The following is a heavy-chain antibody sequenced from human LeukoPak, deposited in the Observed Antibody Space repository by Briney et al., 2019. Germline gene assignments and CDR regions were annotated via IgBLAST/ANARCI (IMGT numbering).Heavy chain of an antibody. J-gene: IGHJ4*02. CDR3: ARDLAYSRLDY. CDR2: ISGSGAT. Sequence: GGSLRLSCAVSGFTFNTYGMSWVRQAPGKGLEWVSGISGSGATYYADSVKGRFTISRDNAENSLYLQMNSLRVEDTAFYYCARDLAYSRLDYWGQGMLVTVSS. CDR1: GFTFNTYG. D-gene: IGHD5-18*01. V-gene: IGHV3-23*01.